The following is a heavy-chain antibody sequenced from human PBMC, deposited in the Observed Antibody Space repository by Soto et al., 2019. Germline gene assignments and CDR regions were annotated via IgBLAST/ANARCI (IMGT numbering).Heavy chain of an antibody. V-gene: IGHV4-61*01. CDR1: GGSVSSGSYY. J-gene: IGHJ5*02. CDR2: IYYSGST. CDR3: ARGHDFWSGYPHWFDP. D-gene: IGHD3-3*01. Sequence: QVQLQESGPGLVKPSETLSLTCTVSGGSVSSGSYYWSWIRQPPGKGLEWIGYIYYSGSTNYNPSLKSRVTISVDTSKNQFSLKLSSVTAEDTAVYYCARGHDFWSGYPHWFDPWGQGTLVTVSS.